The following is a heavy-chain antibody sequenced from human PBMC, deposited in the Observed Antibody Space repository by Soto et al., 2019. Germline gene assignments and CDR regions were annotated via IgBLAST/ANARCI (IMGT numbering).Heavy chain of an antibody. Sequence: EVQLVESGGGLVKPGGSLRLSCAASGFTFSNAWMNWVRQAPGKGLEWVGRIKSKTDGGTTDYAAPVKGRFTISRDDSKNTLYLQMNSLKTEDTAVYYCTTEVLLCFGESVDPWGQGTLVTVSS. D-gene: IGHD3-10*01. CDR2: IKSKTDGGTT. CDR3: TTEVLLCFGESVDP. CDR1: GFTFSNAW. V-gene: IGHV3-15*07. J-gene: IGHJ5*02.